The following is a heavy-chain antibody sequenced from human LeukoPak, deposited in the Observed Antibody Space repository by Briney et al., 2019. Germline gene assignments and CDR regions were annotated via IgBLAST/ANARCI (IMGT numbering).Heavy chain of an antibody. V-gene: IGHV4-34*01. CDR2: INHSGST. CDR1: GGSFSGYY. D-gene: IGHD5-18*01. CDR3: ARVSRGYSYGSFDY. J-gene: IGHJ4*02. Sequence: PSETLSLTCAVYGGSFSGYYWSWIRQPPGKGLEWIGEINHSGSTNYNPSLKSRVTISVDTSKNQFSLKLSSVTAADTAVYYCARVSRGYSYGSFDYWGQGALVTVSS.